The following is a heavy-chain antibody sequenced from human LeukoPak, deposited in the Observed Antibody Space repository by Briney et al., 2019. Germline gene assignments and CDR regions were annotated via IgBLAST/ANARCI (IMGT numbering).Heavy chain of an antibody. CDR1: GYSISSGYY. CDR2: IYHSGST. Sequence: PSETLSLTCTVSGYSISSGYYWGWIRQPPGKGLEWIGSIYHSGSTYYNPSLKSRVTISVDTSKNQFSLKLSSVTAADTAVYYCAREGYSGRSFDYWGQGTLVTVSS. D-gene: IGHD1-26*01. CDR3: AREGYSGRSFDY. V-gene: IGHV4-38-2*02. J-gene: IGHJ4*02.